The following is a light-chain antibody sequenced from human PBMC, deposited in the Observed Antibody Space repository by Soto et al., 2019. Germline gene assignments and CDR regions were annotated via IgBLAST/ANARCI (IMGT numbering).Light chain of an antibody. CDR1: SSDVGGYTF. J-gene: IGLJ1*01. V-gene: IGLV2-14*01. CDR3: SSYRTGGSYV. Sequence: QSVLTQPASVSGSPGLSIAISWNGTSSDVGGYTFVSWYQRHPGKAPKLVIYDVTSRPSGVSNRFSGSKSGNTASLTISGLQAEDEGDYYCSSYRTGGSYVFGTGTKLTVL. CDR2: DVT.